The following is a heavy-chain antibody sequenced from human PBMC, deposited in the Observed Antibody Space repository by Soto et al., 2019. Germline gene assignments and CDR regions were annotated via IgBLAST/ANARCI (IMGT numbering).Heavy chain of an antibody. CDR2: INAGNGNT. V-gene: IGHV1-3*01. J-gene: IGHJ6*03. CDR3: ARDREPPHYMDV. CDR1: GYTFTGYY. Sequence: GASVKVSCKASGYTFTGYYMHWVRQAPGQRLEWMGWINAGNGNTKYAQKFQGRVTITRDTSTSTAYMELSSLRSDDTAVYYCARDREPPHYMDVWDKGTTVTVSS.